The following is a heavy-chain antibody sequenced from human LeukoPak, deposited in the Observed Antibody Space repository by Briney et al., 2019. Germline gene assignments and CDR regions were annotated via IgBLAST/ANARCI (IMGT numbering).Heavy chain of an antibody. V-gene: IGHV5-51*01. CDR3: ARHRSIAAAGNYYYYGMDV. J-gene: IGHJ6*02. Sequence: GESLKISCKGSGYSFTSYWIGWVRQMPGKGLEWMGIIYPGDSDTRYSPSFQGQVTISADKSISTAYLQWSSLKASATAMYYCARHRSIAAAGNYYYYGMDVWGQGTTVTVSS. D-gene: IGHD6-13*01. CDR1: GYSFTSYW. CDR2: IYPGDSDT.